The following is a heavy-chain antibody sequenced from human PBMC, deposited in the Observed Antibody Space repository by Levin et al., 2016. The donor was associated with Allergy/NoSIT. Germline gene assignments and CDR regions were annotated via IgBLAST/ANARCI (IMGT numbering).Heavy chain of an antibody. D-gene: IGHD1/OR15-1a*01. CDR3: ARPPRDGGPPNNDAFDI. CDR2: IYPGDSDT. CDR1: GYSFTSYW. J-gene: IGHJ3*02. Sequence: GESLKISCKGSGYSFTSYWIGWVRQMPGKGLEWMGIIYPGDSDTRYSPSFQGQVTISADKSISTAYLQWSSLKASDTAMYYCARPPRDGGPPNNDAFDIWGQGTMVTVSS. V-gene: IGHV5-51*01.